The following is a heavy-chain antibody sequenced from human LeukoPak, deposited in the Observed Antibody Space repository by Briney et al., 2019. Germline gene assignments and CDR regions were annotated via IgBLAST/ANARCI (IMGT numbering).Heavy chain of an antibody. D-gene: IGHD6-13*01. Sequence: AGGSLRLSCAASGFTFSSYAMSWVRQAPGKGLEWVGRIKSKTDGGTTDYAAPVKGRFTISRDDSKNTLYLQMNSLKTEDTAVYYCTTESSSWDYYFFDYWGQGTLVTVSS. J-gene: IGHJ4*02. CDR3: TTESSSWDYYFFDY. CDR1: GFTFSSYA. CDR2: IKSKTDGGTT. V-gene: IGHV3-15*01.